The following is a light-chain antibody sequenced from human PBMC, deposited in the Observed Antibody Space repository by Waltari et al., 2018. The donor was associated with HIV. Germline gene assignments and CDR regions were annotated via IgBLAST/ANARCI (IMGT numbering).Light chain of an antibody. J-gene: IGLJ3*02. V-gene: IGLV1-47*01. CDR3: AAWDDNLSGWV. CDR2: RNN. Sequence: SVLTQPPSASGTPGQSVTISCSGSSSHIGSNYVYWYQQLPGTAPKLLIYRNNQRPSGVPDRFSGFKSGTSASLAISGLRSEDEADYYCAAWDDNLSGWVFGGGSKLTIL. CDR1: SSHIGSNY.